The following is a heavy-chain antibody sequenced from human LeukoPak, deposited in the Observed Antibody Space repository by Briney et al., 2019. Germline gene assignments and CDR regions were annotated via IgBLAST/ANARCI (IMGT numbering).Heavy chain of an antibody. D-gene: IGHD6-6*01. CDR2: ISYDGSNK. J-gene: IGHJ4*02. CDR3: ARALIIRAAPTGPLDY. V-gene: IGHV3-30-3*01. Sequence: PGGSLRLSCAASGFTFSSYAMHWVRQAPGKGLEWVAVISYDGSNKYYADSVKGRFTISRDNSKNTLYLQMNSLRAEDTAVYYCARALIIRAAPTGPLDYWGQGTLVTVSS. CDR1: GFTFSSYA.